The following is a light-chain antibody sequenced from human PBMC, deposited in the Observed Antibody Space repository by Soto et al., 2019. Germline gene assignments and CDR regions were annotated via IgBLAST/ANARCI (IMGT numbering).Light chain of an antibody. CDR2: EVS. CDR1: SSDVGGHNY. CDR3: SSYTSSSTWV. V-gene: IGLV2-14*01. Sequence: QSALTQPASVSGSPGQSITISCTGTSSDVGGHNYVSWYQQHPGKAPKLMIYEVSNRPSGVSNRFSGSKSGNTAYLTISGLQAEEEADYYCSSYTSSSTWVFGGGTKLTVL. J-gene: IGLJ3*02.